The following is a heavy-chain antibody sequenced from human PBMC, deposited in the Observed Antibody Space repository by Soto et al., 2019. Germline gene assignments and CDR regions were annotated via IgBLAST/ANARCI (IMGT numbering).Heavy chain of an antibody. J-gene: IGHJ3*02. D-gene: IGHD3-22*01. Sequence: ASVKGSCKASGYTFTSYAMHLVRQAPGQRLEWMGWINAGNGNTKYSQKFQGRVTITRDTSASTAYMELSSLRSEDTAVYYCARDQGSYYDSSWLTDAFDIWGQGTMVTVSS. CDR2: INAGNGNT. CDR3: ARDQGSYYDSSWLTDAFDI. V-gene: IGHV1-3*01. CDR1: GYTFTSYA.